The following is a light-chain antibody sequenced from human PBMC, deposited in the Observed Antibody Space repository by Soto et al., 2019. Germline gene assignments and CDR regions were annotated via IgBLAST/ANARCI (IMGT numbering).Light chain of an antibody. CDR2: DAS. Sequence: EVVMTQSPATLSVSPGERATVSCRASESVSRNLACYQQKPGQAPRLLIYDASTRATGIPDRFSGGGSGTEFTLTISSLQSEDFVVYYYQQYNSWPPITFGQGTRLENK. V-gene: IGKV3-15*01. J-gene: IGKJ5*01. CDR1: ESVSRN. CDR3: QQYNSWPPIT.